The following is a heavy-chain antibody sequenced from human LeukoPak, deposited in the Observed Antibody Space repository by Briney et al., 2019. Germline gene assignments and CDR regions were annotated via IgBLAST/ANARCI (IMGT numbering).Heavy chain of an antibody. Sequence: PGGSLRLPCASSGFTFSNYSMNWVRQPPAKGLEWVSYINSSSSTIYYADSVKGRFTISRDNAKNSLYLQMNSLRAEDTAVYYCARGNRWLVFYYYGMDVWGQGTTVTVSS. CDR2: INSSSSTI. CDR1: GFTFSNYS. J-gene: IGHJ6*02. D-gene: IGHD6-19*01. V-gene: IGHV3-48*01. CDR3: ARGNRWLVFYYYGMDV.